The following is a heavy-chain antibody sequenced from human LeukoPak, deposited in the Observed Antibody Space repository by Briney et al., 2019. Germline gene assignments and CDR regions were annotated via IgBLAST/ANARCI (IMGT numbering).Heavy chain of an antibody. Sequence: GGSLRLSCAASGFTFSTYAMHWVRQAPGKGLEWVAVISYDGSNKYYADSVKGRFTISRDNSKNTLYLQMNSLRAEDTAVYYCARNDYGGSVGYWGQGTLVTVSS. CDR2: ISYDGSNK. D-gene: IGHD4-23*01. CDR3: ARNDYGGSVGY. V-gene: IGHV3-30*04. J-gene: IGHJ4*02. CDR1: GFTFSTYA.